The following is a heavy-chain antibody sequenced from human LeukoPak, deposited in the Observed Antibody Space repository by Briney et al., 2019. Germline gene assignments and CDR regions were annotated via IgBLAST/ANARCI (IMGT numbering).Heavy chain of an antibody. D-gene: IGHD3-16*02. V-gene: IGHV4-34*01. J-gene: IGHJ4*02. CDR1: GGSFSGYY. Sequence: SETLSLTCAVYGGSFSGYYWSWIRQPPGKGLEWIGEINHSGSTNYNPSLKSRVTISVDTSKNQFSLKLSSVTAADTAVYYCARVSFRVGTRLFDYWGQGTLVTVSS. CDR2: INHSGST. CDR3: ARVSFRVGTRLFDY.